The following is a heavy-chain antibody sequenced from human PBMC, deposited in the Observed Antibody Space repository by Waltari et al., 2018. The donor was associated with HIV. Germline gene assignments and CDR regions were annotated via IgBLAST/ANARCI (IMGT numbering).Heavy chain of an antibody. CDR2: IYYSGST. J-gene: IGHJ4*02. V-gene: IGHV4-39*07. Sequence: QLQLQESGPGLVKPSETLSLTCTVSGGSISSSSYYRGWIRQPTGKGLEWIGSIYYSGSTYYNPSLKSRVTISVDTSKNQFSLKLSSVTAADTAVYYCARVPYYYDSSGYTVWGQGTLVTVSS. CDR3: ARVPYYYDSSGYTV. D-gene: IGHD3-22*01. CDR1: GGSISSSSYY.